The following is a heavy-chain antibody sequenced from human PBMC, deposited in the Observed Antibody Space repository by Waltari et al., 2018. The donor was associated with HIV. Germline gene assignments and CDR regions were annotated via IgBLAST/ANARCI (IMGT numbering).Heavy chain of an antibody. CDR2: IYHSGST. CDR1: GYSISSGYY. V-gene: IGHV4-38-2*02. Sequence: QVQLQESGPGLVKPSETLSLTCAVSGYSISSGYYWGWIRQPPGKGLEWIGSIYHSGSTYHNPPRKSRVNMSVDTSKNQFSLKLSSVTAADTAVYYCARDDRLGYCYGGNCWYFDLWGRGTLVTVSS. CDR3: ARDDRLGYCYGGNCWYFDL. D-gene: IGHD2-15*01. J-gene: IGHJ2*01.